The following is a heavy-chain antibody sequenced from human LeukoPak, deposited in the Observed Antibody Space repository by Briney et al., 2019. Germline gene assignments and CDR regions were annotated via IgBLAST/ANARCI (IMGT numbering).Heavy chain of an antibody. CDR1: GFTFSNYA. CDR2: IGGSGGST. V-gene: IGHV3-23*01. J-gene: IGHJ3*02. Sequence: GGSLRLSCAASGFTFSNYAMSWVRQAPGKGLEWVSAIGGSGGSTYYADSVKGRFTISRDNSKNSLYLEMNSLRAEDTAVYYCAKDSRVATVLRFLEWFPDAFDIWGQGTMVTVSS. D-gene: IGHD3-3*01. CDR3: AKDSRVATVLRFLEWFPDAFDI.